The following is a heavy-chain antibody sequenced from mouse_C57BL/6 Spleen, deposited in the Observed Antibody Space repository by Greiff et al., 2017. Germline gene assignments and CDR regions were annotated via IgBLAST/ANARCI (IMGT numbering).Heavy chain of an antibody. CDR2: ISSGSSTI. CDR1: GFTFSDYG. V-gene: IGHV5-17*01. D-gene: IGHD1-1*01. Sequence: EVKLVESGGGLVKPGGSLKLSCAASGFTFSDYGMHWVRQAPEKGLAWVAYISSGSSTIYYADTVKGRFTISRDNAKITLFLQMTSLRSEDTAMYYCARGYYGSSLYYFDYWGQGTTLTVSS. J-gene: IGHJ2*01. CDR3: ARGYYGSSLYYFDY.